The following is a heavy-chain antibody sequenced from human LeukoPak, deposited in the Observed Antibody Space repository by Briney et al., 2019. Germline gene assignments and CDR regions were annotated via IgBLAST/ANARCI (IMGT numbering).Heavy chain of an antibody. V-gene: IGHV1-18*01. J-gene: IGHJ1*01. D-gene: IGHD6-19*01. CDR2: ISGYTGNT. Sequence: ASVKVSCKASGYTFTSYGISWVRQAPGQGLEWMGWISGYTGNTNYAQKLQGRVTMTTDTSTSTAYMELRSLRSDDTAVHYCARVLIRSIAVAGAEYFQHWGQGTLVTVSS. CDR3: ARVLIRSIAVAGAEYFQH. CDR1: GYTFTSYG.